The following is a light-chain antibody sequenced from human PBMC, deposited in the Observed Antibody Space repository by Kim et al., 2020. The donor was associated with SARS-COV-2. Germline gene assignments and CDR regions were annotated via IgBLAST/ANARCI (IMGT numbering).Light chain of an antibody. V-gene: IGLV3-1*01. CDR2: QDK. CDR3: QAWDSSTAV. CDR1: KLGNKY. J-gene: IGLJ3*02. Sequence: SVSPGQTASISCSGIKLGNKYVCWYQQKPGQSPVVVIYQDKKRPSGIPERFSGSNSGNTATLTISETQAMDEADYYCQAWDSSTAVFGGGTQLTVL.